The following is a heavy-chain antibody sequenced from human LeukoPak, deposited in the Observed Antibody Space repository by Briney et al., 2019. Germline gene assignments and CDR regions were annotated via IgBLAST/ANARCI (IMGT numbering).Heavy chain of an antibody. CDR3: ARIVLPYYYDTTALKGYFDL. CDR1: GGSFTGYY. J-gene: IGHJ2*01. V-gene: IGHV4-34*01. CDR2: INRNGNT. Sequence: PSETLSLTCAVYGGSFTGYYWGWIRQPPGKGLEWIGEINRNGNTNYNPSLKSRVTMSVDTSKKQFSLNLRSVTAADTAVYYCARIVLPYYYDTTALKGYFDLWGRGTLVTVTS. D-gene: IGHD3-22*01.